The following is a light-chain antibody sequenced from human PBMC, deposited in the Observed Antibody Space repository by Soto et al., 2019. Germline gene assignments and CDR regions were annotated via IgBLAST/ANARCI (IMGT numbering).Light chain of an antibody. Sequence: HSALTQPASVSGSPGQSITISCTGTSSDVGSYNGVSWYQQHPGKAPKLMIYEGNKRPSGVSNRFSGSKSGNTASLTISGLQAEDEADYYGCSYAGQRVVFGGGTKLTVL. CDR3: CSYAGQRVV. V-gene: IGLV2-23*01. CDR2: EGN. J-gene: IGLJ2*01. CDR1: SSDVGSYNG.